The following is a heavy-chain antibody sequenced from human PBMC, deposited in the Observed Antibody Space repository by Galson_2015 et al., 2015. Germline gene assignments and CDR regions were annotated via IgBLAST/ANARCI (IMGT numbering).Heavy chain of an antibody. CDR3: GKDLTSTVTTLGT. CDR2: ISWNSATI. Sequence: SLRLSCAASGFSFDGYGMHWVRQAPGKGLEWVSGISWNSATIGYADSVKGRFTISRDNAKNSLYLQMNSLTADDTALYYCGKDLTSTVTTLGTWGQGTMVTVSS. CDR1: GFSFDGYG. D-gene: IGHD4-17*01. V-gene: IGHV3-9*01. J-gene: IGHJ3*01.